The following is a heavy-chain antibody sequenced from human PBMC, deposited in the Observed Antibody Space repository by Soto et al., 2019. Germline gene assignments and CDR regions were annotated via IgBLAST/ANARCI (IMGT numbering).Heavy chain of an antibody. J-gene: IGHJ5*02. CDR3: ARDPYSSRPNWFDP. V-gene: IGHV1-69*13. CDR1: GGTFSSYA. CDR2: IIPIFGTA. Sequence: ASVKVSCXASGGTFSSYASSWVRQAPGQGLEWMGGIIPIFGTANYAQKFQGRVTITADESTSTAYMELSSLRSEDTAVYYCARDPYSSRPNWFDPWGQGTLVTVSS. D-gene: IGHD6-13*01.